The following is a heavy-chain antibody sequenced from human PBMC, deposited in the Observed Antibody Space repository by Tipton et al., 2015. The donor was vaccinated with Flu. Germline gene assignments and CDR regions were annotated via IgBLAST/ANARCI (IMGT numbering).Heavy chain of an antibody. D-gene: IGHD3-22*01. CDR2: IYYSGST. Sequence: TLSLTCTVSGGSISSYYWSWIRQPPGKGLEWIGYIYYSGSTNYNPSLKSRVTISVDTSKNQLSLKLSSVTAADTAVYYCARRKQYYYDSSGSPPAFDIWGQGTMVTVSS. V-gene: IGHV4-59*08. J-gene: IGHJ3*02. CDR1: GGSISSYY. CDR3: ARRKQYYYDSSGSPPAFDI.